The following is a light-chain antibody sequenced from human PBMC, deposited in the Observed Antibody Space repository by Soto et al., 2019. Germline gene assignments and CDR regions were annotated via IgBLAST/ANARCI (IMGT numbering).Light chain of an antibody. CDR2: DAS. J-gene: IGKJ2*01. V-gene: IGKV1-5*01. Sequence: DIQMTQSPSTLSASVGDGVTITCRASQNIRVWLAWYQQRPGKAPKFLIYDASSLETGVPSRFSGSGSGTEFTLTIRILQSDDFATYYCQQYDSSSPTFGQGTQLEIK. CDR3: QQYDSSSPT. CDR1: QNIRVW.